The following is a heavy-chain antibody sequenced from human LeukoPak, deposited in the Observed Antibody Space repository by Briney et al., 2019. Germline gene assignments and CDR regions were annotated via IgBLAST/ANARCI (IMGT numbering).Heavy chain of an antibody. J-gene: IGHJ6*02. CDR1: GYTFTSYG. CDR3: ASEAVPYGMDV. Sequence: ASVKLSCKASGYTFTSYGISRGRQGPGQGHERMGWISAYNGNTNYAQKLQGRVTMTTDTSTSTAYMELRSLRSDDTAVYYCASEAVPYGMDVWGQGTTVTVSS. D-gene: IGHD6-19*01. V-gene: IGHV1-18*01. CDR2: ISAYNGNT.